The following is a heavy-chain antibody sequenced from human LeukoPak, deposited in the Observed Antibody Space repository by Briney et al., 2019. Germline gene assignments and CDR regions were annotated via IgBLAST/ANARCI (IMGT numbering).Heavy chain of an antibody. CDR1: GFSFSSYG. Sequence: GRSLRLSCAASGFSFSSYGVHWVRQAPGKGLEWVAVISYDGSTEYYIDSVKGRFTISRDNSKNTLYLQMNSLRAEDTAVYYCAKETYSTSWQLDSWGQGTLVTVSS. CDR2: ISYDGSTE. J-gene: IGHJ4*02. V-gene: IGHV3-30*18. CDR3: AKETYSTSWQLDS. D-gene: IGHD2-2*01.